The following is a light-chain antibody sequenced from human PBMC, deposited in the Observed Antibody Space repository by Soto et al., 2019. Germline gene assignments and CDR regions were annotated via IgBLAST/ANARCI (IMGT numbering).Light chain of an antibody. J-gene: IGKJ1*01. Sequence: EIAMTQSPAALSLSPGERATLSCRASQSVSIKLAWYQQKPGQAPRLLIYDASKRATGIPARFGGSGFGTDSTLTISRLEPEDFAVYYCQQRSKWRTFGQGTKVDIK. CDR3: QQRSKWRT. V-gene: IGKV3-11*01. CDR1: QSVSIK. CDR2: DAS.